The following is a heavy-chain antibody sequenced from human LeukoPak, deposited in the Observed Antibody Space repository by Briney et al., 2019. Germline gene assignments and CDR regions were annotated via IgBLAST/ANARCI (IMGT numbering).Heavy chain of an antibody. D-gene: IGHD4-23*01. CDR1: GFTFSSYW. CDR2: IRSDGSNT. Sequence: GGSLRLSCAASGFTFSSYWMHWVRQAPGKGLVWVSRIRSDGSNTNYADSVKGRFTISRDNAKNTLYLQVNSLRAEDTAVYYCTRVGDYGGNWAWYFDLWGRGTLVTVSS. CDR3: TRVGDYGGNWAWYFDL. V-gene: IGHV3-74*01. J-gene: IGHJ2*01.